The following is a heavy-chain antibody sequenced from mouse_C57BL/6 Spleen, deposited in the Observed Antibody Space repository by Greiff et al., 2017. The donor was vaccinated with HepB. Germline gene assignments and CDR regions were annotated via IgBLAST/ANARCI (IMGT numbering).Heavy chain of an antibody. V-gene: IGHV5-4*03. CDR3: ARVPPIYYDYDAWFAY. Sequence: EVMLVESGGGLVKPGGSLKLSCAASGFTFSSYAMSWVRQTPEKRLEWVATISDGGSYTYYPDNVKGRFTISRDNAKNNLYLQMSHLKSEDTAMYYCARVPPIYYDYDAWFAYWGQGTLVTVSA. D-gene: IGHD2-4*01. CDR2: ISDGGSYT. CDR1: GFTFSSYA. J-gene: IGHJ3*01.